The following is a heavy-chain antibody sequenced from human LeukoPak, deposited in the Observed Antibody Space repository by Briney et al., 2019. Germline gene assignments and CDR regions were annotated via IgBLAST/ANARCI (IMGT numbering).Heavy chain of an antibody. CDR2: INHSGST. D-gene: IGHD2-21*02. V-gene: IGHV4-34*01. CDR1: GGSFSPYY. CDR3: ARGGFNCGGDCYVDY. Sequence: SETLSLTCAVYGGSFSPYYWSWIRQPPGKGLEWIGEINHSGSTNYNPSLKSRVTISVDTSKNQFSLRLSSVTAADTAVYYCARGGFNCGGDCYVDYWGQGTLVTVSS. J-gene: IGHJ4*02.